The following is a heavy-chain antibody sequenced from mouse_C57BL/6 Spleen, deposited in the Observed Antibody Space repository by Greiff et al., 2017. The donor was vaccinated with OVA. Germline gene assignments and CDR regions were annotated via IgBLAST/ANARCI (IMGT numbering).Heavy chain of an antibody. V-gene: IGHV3-6*01. Sequence: EVKLQESGPGLVKPSQSLSLTCSVTGYSITSGYYWNWIRQFPGNKLEWMGYISYDGSNNYNPSLKNRISITRDTSKNQFFLKLNSVTTEDTATYYCAREVITTVSWYFDVWGTGTTVTVSS. CDR1: GYSITSGYY. D-gene: IGHD1-1*01. CDR2: ISYDGSN. J-gene: IGHJ1*03. CDR3: AREVITTVSWYFDV.